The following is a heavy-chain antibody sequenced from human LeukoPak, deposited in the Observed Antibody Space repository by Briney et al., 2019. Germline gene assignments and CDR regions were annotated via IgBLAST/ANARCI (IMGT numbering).Heavy chain of an antibody. CDR2: IRYDGSNK. D-gene: IGHD2-15*01. Sequence: PGGSLRLSCAASGFLISSYSMNWVRQAPGKGLEWVAFIRYDGSNKYYADSVKGRFTISRDNSKNTLYLQMNSLRAEDTAVYYCAKEGYCSGGSCSLDYWGQGTLVTVSS. V-gene: IGHV3-30*02. J-gene: IGHJ4*02. CDR1: GFLISSYS. CDR3: AKEGYCSGGSCSLDY.